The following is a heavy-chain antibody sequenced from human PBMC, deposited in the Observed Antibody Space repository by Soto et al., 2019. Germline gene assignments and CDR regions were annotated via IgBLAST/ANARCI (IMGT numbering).Heavy chain of an antibody. CDR3: ARAGPQQLIYSFDD. J-gene: IGHJ4*02. V-gene: IGHV3-21*01. CDR2: ISSSSYI. D-gene: IGHD6-13*01. Sequence: GSLRLSCAASGFTFSSYSMKWVRQAPGKGLEWVSSISSSSYIYYADSVKGRFTISRDNAKNSLYLQINSLRAEDTAVYYCARAGPQQLIYSFDDWGQGTLVTVSS. CDR1: GFTFSSYS.